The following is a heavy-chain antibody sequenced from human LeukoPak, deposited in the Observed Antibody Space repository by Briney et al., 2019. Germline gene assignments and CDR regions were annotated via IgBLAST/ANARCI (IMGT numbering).Heavy chain of an antibody. CDR1: GFTLSGYG. Sequence: GGSLRLSCAASGFTLSGYGMHWVRQAPGKGLEGVAIISYDGSNEYYGGSVEGRFRISRDISNNTLYLHMDSLRTEDSGVYYCARDVSILDGFDIWGQGTVVTVSS. CDR2: ISYDGSNE. J-gene: IGHJ3*02. V-gene: IGHV3-30-3*01. CDR3: ARDVSILDGFDI. D-gene: IGHD2-21*01.